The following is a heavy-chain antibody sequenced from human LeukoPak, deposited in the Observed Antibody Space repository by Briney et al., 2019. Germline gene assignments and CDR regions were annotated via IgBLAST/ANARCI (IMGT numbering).Heavy chain of an antibody. CDR1: GYTFTSYG. Sequence: ASVKVSCKASGYTFTSYGISWVRQAPGQGLEWMGWISAYNGNTNYAQKLQGRVTMTTDTPTSTAYMELRSLRSDDAAAYYCARERSGSYRFDYWGQGTLVTVSS. V-gene: IGHV1-18*01. D-gene: IGHD1-26*01. J-gene: IGHJ4*02. CDR3: ARERSGSYRFDY. CDR2: ISAYNGNT.